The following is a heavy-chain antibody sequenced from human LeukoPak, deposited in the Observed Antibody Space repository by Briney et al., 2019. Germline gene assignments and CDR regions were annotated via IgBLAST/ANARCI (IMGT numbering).Heavy chain of an antibody. D-gene: IGHD6-13*01. CDR1: GYSFTSYW. CDR3: ARQFMSGVGAHIAVDY. CDR2: IYPGDSDT. Sequence: GESLKISCKGSGYSFTSYWIGWVRQVPGKGLEWMGIIYPGDSDTRYSPSFQGQVTISADKSISTAYLQWSSLKASDTAMYYCARQFMSGVGAHIAVDYWGQGTLVTVSS. V-gene: IGHV5-51*01. J-gene: IGHJ4*02.